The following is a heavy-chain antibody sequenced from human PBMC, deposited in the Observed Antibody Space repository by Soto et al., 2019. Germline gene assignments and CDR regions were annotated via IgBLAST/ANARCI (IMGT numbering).Heavy chain of an antibody. CDR2: ISYDGSNK. CDR3: ARVADY. V-gene: IGHV3-30-3*01. J-gene: IGHJ4*02. CDR1: GFTFSSYA. Sequence: QVQLVESGGGVVQPGRSLRLSCAASGFTFSSYAMHLVRQAPGKGLEWVAVISYDGSNKYYADSVKGRFTISRDNSKNTLYLQMNSLRAEDTAVYYCARVADYWGQGTLVTVSS.